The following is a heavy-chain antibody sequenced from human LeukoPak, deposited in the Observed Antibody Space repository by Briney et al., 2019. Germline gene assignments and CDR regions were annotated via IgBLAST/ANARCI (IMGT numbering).Heavy chain of an antibody. CDR2: IYYTGST. D-gene: IGHD6-19*01. Sequence: SETLSLTCTVSGGSLRTYYWSWIRQPPGKGLEWIGYIYYTGSTNYNPSLKSRATISVDASNNQFSLKLSSVTAADTAVYYCARHPSAVAGKTFDCWGQGTLVTVSS. J-gene: IGHJ4*02. V-gene: IGHV4-59*08. CDR1: GGSLRTYY. CDR3: ARHPSAVAGKTFDC.